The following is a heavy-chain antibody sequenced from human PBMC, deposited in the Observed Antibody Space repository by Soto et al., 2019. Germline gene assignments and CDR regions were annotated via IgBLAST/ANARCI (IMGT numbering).Heavy chain of an antibody. CDR2: IYHSGRA. CDR1: GESITNDRW. CDR3: TANGFDSLDY. Sequence: QVQLQESGPGLVKPSGTLSLTCSISGESITNDRWWSWVRQSPGQGLEWIGEIYHSGRAHYNPSLKTRVIISVDKAKTSFSLTLSSVTAVDTAVYYCTANGFDSLDYWGHGSLVTVSS. V-gene: IGHV4-4*02. J-gene: IGHJ4*01. D-gene: IGHD5-12*01.